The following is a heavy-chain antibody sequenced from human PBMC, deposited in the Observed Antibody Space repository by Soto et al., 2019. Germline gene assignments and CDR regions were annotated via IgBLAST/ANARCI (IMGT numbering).Heavy chain of an antibody. CDR1: GGTFSKFS. CDR2: ITPISLIT. V-gene: IGHV1-69*01. CDR3: ATTGWIQLWTADF. J-gene: IGHJ4*02. Sequence: QVQLVHSGAEVKRPGSSVKVSCKTSGGTFSKFSISRLRQAPGHGLLWIGGITPISLITHYAQKFQGRVTITVDDLTTTSYLEVSSLIFEYTAVYYCATTGWIQLWTADFWGQGTRVTVSS. D-gene: IGHD5-18*01.